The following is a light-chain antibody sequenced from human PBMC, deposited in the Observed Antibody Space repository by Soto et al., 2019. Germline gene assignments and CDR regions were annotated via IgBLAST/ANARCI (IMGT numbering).Light chain of an antibody. CDR2: DVS. CDR3: SSYTSSITLVV. V-gene: IGLV2-14*01. J-gene: IGLJ2*01. Sequence: QSALTQPASVSGSPGQSITISCTGTSSDVGGYNYVSWYQQHPGKAPKLMIYDVSNRPSGVSNRFSGPKSGNTASLTISGLQAEDEADYYCSSYTSSITLVVFGGGTKLTVL. CDR1: SSDVGGYNY.